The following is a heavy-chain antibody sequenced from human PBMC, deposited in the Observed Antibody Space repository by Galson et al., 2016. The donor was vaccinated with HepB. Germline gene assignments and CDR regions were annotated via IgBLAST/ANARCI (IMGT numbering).Heavy chain of an antibody. V-gene: IGHV3-11*01. D-gene: IGHD5-24*01. J-gene: IGHJ4*02. CDR1: GFTFSDYY. CDR3: ARDGPNYNYDF. Sequence: SLRLSCAASGFTFSDYYMTWIRQAPGKGLEWVAYISSSGRTTYYADSVKGRFTISRDNPKTSLYLQMNSLRVEDTAVYYCARDGPNYNYDFWGQGTLVTVSS. CDR2: ISSSGRTT.